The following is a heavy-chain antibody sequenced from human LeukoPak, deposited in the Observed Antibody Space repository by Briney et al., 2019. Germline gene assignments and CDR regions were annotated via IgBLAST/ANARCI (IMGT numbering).Heavy chain of an antibody. J-gene: IGHJ4*02. V-gene: IGHV1-18*01. D-gene: IGHD6-19*01. CDR3: ARVIAVTGTANYFDY. Sequence: ASVKVSCKASGYTSTSYGLTWVRQAPGQGLEWMGWISPYNGNTNYAQKLQGRVTMTTDTSTSTAYMELRSLRSDDTAVYYCARVIAVTGTANYFDYWGQGTLVTVSS. CDR2: ISPYNGNT. CDR1: GYTSTSYG.